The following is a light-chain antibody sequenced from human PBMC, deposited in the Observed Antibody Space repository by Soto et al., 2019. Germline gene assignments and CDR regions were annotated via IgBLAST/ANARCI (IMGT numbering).Light chain of an antibody. J-gene: IGLJ3*02. Sequence: QSVLTQPPSVSGAPGQRVTISCTGSSSNIGANYDVHWYQHLPGTAPKLLISGDSNRPSGVPDRFSGSKSGTSASLGITGLQAEDEADYYCQSYDSSLRGLVFGGGTTLTVL. CDR1: SSNIGANYD. CDR2: GDS. V-gene: IGLV1-40*01. CDR3: QSYDSSLRGLV.